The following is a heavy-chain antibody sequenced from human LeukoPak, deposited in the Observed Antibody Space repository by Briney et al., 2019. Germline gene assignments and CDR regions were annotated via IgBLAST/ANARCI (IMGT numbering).Heavy chain of an antibody. Sequence: GGSLRLSCAASGFTFSSYSMNWVRQAPGKGLEWVSSISSSSSYIYYADPVKGRFTISRDNAKNSLYLQMNSLRAEDTAVYYCARDMPDIVVVPAACAFDIWGQGTMVTVSS. V-gene: IGHV3-21*01. CDR2: ISSSSSYI. CDR3: ARDMPDIVVVPAACAFDI. CDR1: GFTFSSYS. D-gene: IGHD2-2*01. J-gene: IGHJ3*02.